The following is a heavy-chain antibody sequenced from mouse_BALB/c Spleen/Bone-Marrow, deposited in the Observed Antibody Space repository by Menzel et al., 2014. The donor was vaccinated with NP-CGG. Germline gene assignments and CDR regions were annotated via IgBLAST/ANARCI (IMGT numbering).Heavy chain of an antibody. CDR3: AREGYYGLDY. Sequence: VKLKESGAKLVRPGTSVKVSCKASGYAFTNYLIEWFKQRPGQGLEWIGVINPGSGGTNFNEKFRGKATLTADKSSSTAYMQFNSLTSDDSAVYFCAREGYYGLDYWGQGTTLTVSS. V-gene: IGHV1-54*03. CDR1: GYAFTNYL. J-gene: IGHJ2*01. D-gene: IGHD2-1*01. CDR2: INPGSGGT.